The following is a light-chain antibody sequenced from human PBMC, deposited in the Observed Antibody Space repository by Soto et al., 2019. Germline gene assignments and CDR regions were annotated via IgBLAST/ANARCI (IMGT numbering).Light chain of an antibody. V-gene: IGKV2-30*01. Sequence: DVVMTQSPLSLPVTLGQPASISCRSSQSLLYSDGNTYLGWFQQRPGQSTRRLIYKVSIRDSWGPDIFGGSVAGADFTLKITRVEAEDVGLYYCMQGTYWPPRPFGQGTKVEIK. CDR3: MQGTYWPPRP. CDR1: QSLLYSDGNTY. CDR2: KVS. J-gene: IGKJ1*01.